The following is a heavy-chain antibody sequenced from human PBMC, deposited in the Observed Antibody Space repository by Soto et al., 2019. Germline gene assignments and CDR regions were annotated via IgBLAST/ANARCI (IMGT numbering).Heavy chain of an antibody. CDR3: ARGGELELHINWFDP. CDR2: IYPGDSDT. J-gene: IGHJ5*02. Sequence: GESLKISCKGSGYSFTSYWIGWVRQMPGKGLEWMGIIYPGDSDTRYSPSFQGQVTISADKSISTAYLQWSSLKASDTAMYYCARGGELELHINWFDPWGQGTLVTVSS. D-gene: IGHD1-7*01. CDR1: GYSFTSYW. V-gene: IGHV5-51*01.